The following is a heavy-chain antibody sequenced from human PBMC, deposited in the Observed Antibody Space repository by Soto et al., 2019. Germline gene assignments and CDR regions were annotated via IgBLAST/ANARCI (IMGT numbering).Heavy chain of an antibody. CDR2: ISTYNGDT. J-gene: IGHJ6*02. CDR3: AKAYYDILTGPSYYYYGMDV. D-gene: IGHD3-9*01. CDR1: GYTFTRSG. Sequence: ASVKVSCKASGYTFTRSGISWVRQAPGQGLEWMGWISTYNGDTNYAQTFQGRVTMTTDTSTSTVHMEVRSLRSDDTAVYYCAKAYYDILTGPSYYYYGMDVWGQGTTVTVSS. V-gene: IGHV1-18*01.